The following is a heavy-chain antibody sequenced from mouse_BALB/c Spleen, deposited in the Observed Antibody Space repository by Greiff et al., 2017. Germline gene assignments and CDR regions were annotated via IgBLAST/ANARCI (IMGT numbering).Heavy chain of an antibody. J-gene: IGHJ2*01. CDR2: IDPANGNT. CDR3: ARVPVYGNYPFDY. CDR1: GFNIKDTY. Sequence: EVQLVESGAELVKPGASVKLSCTASGFNIKDTYMHWVKQRPEQGLEWIGRIDPANGNTKYDPKFQGKATITADTSSNTAYLQLSSLTSEDTAVYYCARVPVYGNYPFDYWGQGTTLTVSS. D-gene: IGHD2-1*01. V-gene: IGHV14-3*02.